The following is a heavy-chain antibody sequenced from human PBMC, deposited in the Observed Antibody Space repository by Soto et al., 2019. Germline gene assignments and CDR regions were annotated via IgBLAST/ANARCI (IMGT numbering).Heavy chain of an antibody. Sequence: ASDTLSLTCTVSGGSISSRDFYWSWVRQPPGKGLEWLGYVSDTGNTYYNPSLKSQLTISVDTSKSQFSLKLTSVTAADTAVYYCARGPTTDKVDFWGQGTLVNVSS. CDR2: VSDTGNT. D-gene: IGHD4-17*01. V-gene: IGHV4-30-4*02. CDR3: ARGPTTDKVDF. CDR1: GGSISSRDFY. J-gene: IGHJ4*02.